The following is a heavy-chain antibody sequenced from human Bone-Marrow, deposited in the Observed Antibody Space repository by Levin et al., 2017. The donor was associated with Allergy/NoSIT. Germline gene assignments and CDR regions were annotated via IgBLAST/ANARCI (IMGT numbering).Heavy chain of an antibody. CDR1: GYSFTSYW. Sequence: RGESLKISCKGSGYSFTSYWIGWVRQMPGKGLEWMGIIYPGDSDTRYSPSFQGQVTISADKSISTAYLQWSSLKASDTAMYYCARHPEPKIAARPVWFDPWGQGTLVTVSS. V-gene: IGHV5-51*01. D-gene: IGHD6-6*01. J-gene: IGHJ5*02. CDR2: IYPGDSDT. CDR3: ARHPEPKIAARPVWFDP.